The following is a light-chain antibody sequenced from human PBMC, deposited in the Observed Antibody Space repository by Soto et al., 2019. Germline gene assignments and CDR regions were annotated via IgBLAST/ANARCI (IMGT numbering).Light chain of an antibody. CDR3: QQAASFPIT. J-gene: IGKJ5*01. Sequence: IQMTQSPSSVSASVGDRXTIXCRAXQGVSTWLAWYQQKPGKAPNLLIYTASSLQSGVPSRFSGSGSGTDFTLTINGLQPEDFATYYCQQAASFPITFGQGTRLEIK. CDR2: TAS. CDR1: QGVSTW. V-gene: IGKV1-12*01.